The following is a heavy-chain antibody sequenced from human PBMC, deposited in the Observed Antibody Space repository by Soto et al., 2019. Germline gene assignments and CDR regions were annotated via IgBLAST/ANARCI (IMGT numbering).Heavy chain of an antibody. D-gene: IGHD3-3*01. Sequence: EVQLVESGGGLVKPGGSLRLSCAASGFTFSNAWMSWVRQAPGKGLEWVGRIKSKTDGGTTDYAAPVKGRFTISRDDSKNTLYRQMNSLKTEDTAVDYCNDHIFRSGDYWGQGTLVTFSS. CDR2: IKSKTDGGTT. CDR3: NDHIFRSGDY. CDR1: GFTFSNAW. J-gene: IGHJ4*02. V-gene: IGHV3-15*01.